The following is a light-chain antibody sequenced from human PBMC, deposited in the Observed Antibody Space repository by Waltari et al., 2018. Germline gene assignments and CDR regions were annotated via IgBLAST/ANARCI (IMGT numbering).Light chain of an antibody. CDR2: GAS. V-gene: IGKV3-20*01. Sequence: EIVLTQSPGTLSLSPGERATLSCRASQSVSRTLAWYQQKPGQAPKLLIYGASITATGIPDRFTGSGAGTDFSLTISSLEPEDFAIYCCQHYVRLPATFGQGTKVEIK. CDR3: QHYVRLPAT. J-gene: IGKJ1*01. CDR1: QSVSRT.